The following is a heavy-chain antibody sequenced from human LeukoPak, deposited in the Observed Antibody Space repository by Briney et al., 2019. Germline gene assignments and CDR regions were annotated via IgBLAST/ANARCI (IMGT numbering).Heavy chain of an antibody. CDR3: ARLLVVVTPDAFDI. V-gene: IGHV4-4*09. CDR2: IYTSGST. D-gene: IGHD2-21*02. Sequence: SETLSLTCTVSGGSISSYYCSWIRQPPGKGLEWIGYIYTSGSTNYNPSLKSRVTISVDTSKNQFSLKLSSVTAADTAVYYCARLLVVVTPDAFDIWGQGTMVTVSS. CDR1: GGSISSYY. J-gene: IGHJ3*02.